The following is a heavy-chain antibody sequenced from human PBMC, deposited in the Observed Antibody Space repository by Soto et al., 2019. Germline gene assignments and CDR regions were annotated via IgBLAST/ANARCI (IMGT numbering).Heavy chain of an antibody. D-gene: IGHD3-10*01. CDR1: GFTFSSYA. J-gene: IGHJ5*02. CDR2: ISGSGGST. Sequence: GGSLRLSCSASGFTFSSYAMSWVRQAPGKGLEWVSAISGSGGSTYYADSVKGRFTISRDNSKNTLYLQMNSLRAEDTAVYYCAKIPSITMVRGVHSWFDPWGQGTLVTVSS. CDR3: AKIPSITMVRGVHSWFDP. V-gene: IGHV3-23*01.